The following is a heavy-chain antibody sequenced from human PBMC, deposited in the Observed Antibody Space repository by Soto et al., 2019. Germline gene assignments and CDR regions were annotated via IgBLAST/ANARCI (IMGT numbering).Heavy chain of an antibody. J-gene: IGHJ6*03. V-gene: IGHV3-33*01. CDR3: ARHRGDYYMDV. D-gene: IGHD3-10*01. CDR1: GFTFRTFG. Sequence: ESGGGAVQPGRSLRLSCAASGFTFRTFGMHWVRQAPGKGLEWVAIIWNDGSESYYADSVKGRLTISRDNSKNTLYLEMNSLRAEDTAVYYCARHRGDYYMDVWGKGTTVTVSS. CDR2: IWNDGSES.